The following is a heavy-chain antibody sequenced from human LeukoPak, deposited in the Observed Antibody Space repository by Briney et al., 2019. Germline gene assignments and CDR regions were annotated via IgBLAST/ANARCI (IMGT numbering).Heavy chain of an antibody. D-gene: IGHD2-2*01. CDR2: IRSKAYGGTT. CDR1: GFTFSSYG. Sequence: PGGSLRLSCAASGFTFSSYGMGWVRQAPGKGLEWVGFIRSKAYGGTTEYAASVKGRFTISRDDSKSIAYLQMNSLKTEDTAVYYCTEYCSSTSCYAFDIWGQGTMVTVSS. CDR3: TEYCSSTSCYAFDI. V-gene: IGHV3-49*04. J-gene: IGHJ3*02.